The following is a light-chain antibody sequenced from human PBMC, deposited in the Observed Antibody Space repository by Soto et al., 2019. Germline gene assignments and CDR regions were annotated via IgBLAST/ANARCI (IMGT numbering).Light chain of an antibody. Sequence: DIQMTQSPSSLSASVGDRVTITCRASQSISSYLNWYQQKPGKAPKLLIYAASSLQSGVPSRFSGSGSGTDFTLGIRSLQREDFATYYCQQSYSAPLTFGPGTKVDI. V-gene: IGKV1-39*01. J-gene: IGKJ3*01. CDR1: QSISSY. CDR2: AAS. CDR3: QQSYSAPLT.